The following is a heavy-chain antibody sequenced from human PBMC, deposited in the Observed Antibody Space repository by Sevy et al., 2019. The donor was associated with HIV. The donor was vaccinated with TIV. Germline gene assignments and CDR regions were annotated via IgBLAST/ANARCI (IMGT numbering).Heavy chain of an antibody. CDR2: IWLTGAT. J-gene: IGHJ3*02. D-gene: IGHD3-22*01. CDR3: ARDSPISMYYYDSSAFEWNAFDI. V-gene: IGHV3-53*01. Sequence: GGSLRLSCTVSGVTVSSNFISWVRQAPGKGLEWVSVIWLTGATYYADSVKGRFTISRDNAKNSLYLQMNSLRAEDTAVYYCARDSPISMYYYDSSAFEWNAFDIWGQGTMVTVSS. CDR1: GVTVSSNF.